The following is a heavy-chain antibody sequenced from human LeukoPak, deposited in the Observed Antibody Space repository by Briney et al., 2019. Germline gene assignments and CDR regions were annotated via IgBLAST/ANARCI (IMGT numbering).Heavy chain of an antibody. Sequence: KPSETLSLTCTVSGGSVSSGNYYWSWIRQPPGKGLEWIGYIYYSGSTYYNPSLKSRVTISVDTSKNQFSLKLSSVTAADTAVYYCARVPYHYSYGPPYYFDYWGQGTLVTVSS. J-gene: IGHJ4*02. D-gene: IGHD5-18*01. CDR2: IYYSGST. V-gene: IGHV4-61*01. CDR1: GGSVSSGNYY. CDR3: ARVPYHYSYGPPYYFDY.